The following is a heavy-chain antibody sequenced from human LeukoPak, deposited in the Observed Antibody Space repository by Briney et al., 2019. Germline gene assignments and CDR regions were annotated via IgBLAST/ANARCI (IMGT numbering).Heavy chain of an antibody. CDR1: GGSISSYY. Sequence: TSETLSLTCTVSGGSISSYYWSWIRQPPGEGLEWIGYLYYSGSTNSNPSLKSRVTMSVDTSKNQFSLKLRSVTAADTAVYYCARGGSGISNAFDIWGQGTMVTVSS. CDR2: LYYSGST. D-gene: IGHD3-10*01. V-gene: IGHV4-59*01. CDR3: ARGGSGISNAFDI. J-gene: IGHJ3*02.